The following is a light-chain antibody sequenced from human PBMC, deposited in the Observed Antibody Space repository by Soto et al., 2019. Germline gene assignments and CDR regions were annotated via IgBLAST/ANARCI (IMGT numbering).Light chain of an antibody. J-gene: IGKJ4*01. V-gene: IGKV1-27*01. Sequence: DIQMTQSPSSLSASVGDRVTITCRASQGISNYLAWYQQKPGKVPKLLIYAASTLQSWVPSRFSGSGSGTDFTLTISSLQPEDVATYYCQKYNSAPRGLTFGGGTKVEIK. CDR2: AAS. CDR1: QGISNY. CDR3: QKYNSAPRGLT.